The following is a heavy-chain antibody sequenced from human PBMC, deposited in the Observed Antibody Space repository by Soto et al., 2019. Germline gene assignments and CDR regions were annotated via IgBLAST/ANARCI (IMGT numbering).Heavy chain of an antibody. CDR2: IYYSGGT. CDR1: GGSISSGGYY. D-gene: IGHD4-17*01. J-gene: IGHJ6*02. CDR3: AREDYGDYNNYGMDV. V-gene: IGHV4-31*03. Sequence: QVQLQESGPGLVKPSQTLSLTCTVSGGSISSGGYYWSWIRQHPGKGLEWIGYIYYSGGTYYTPSLKSRVTISVDTSKNEFSLKLSSVTAADTAVYYCAREDYGDYNNYGMDVWGPGTTVTVSS.